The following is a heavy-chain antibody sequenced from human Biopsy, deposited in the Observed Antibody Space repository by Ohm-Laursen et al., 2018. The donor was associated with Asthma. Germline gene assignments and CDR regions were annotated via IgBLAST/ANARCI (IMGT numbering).Heavy chain of an antibody. J-gene: IGHJ6*02. CDR3: ARVTSYCDLYFGIVV. D-gene: IGHD3-22*01. CDR2: VFWSGTT. CDR1: GGYIGSSGHH. V-gene: IGHV4-30-4*01. Sequence: TLSLTCTVGGGYIGSSGHHWCWIRQPPGTGREWIGFVFWSGTTHYNRSLERRLSISIDTTRNEFSMTLRSVTAADTAVYVCARVTSYCDLYFGIVVWGPGTTVSVS.